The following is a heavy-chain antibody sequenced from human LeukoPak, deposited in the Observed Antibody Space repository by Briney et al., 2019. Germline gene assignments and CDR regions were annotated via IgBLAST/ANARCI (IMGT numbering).Heavy chain of an antibody. J-gene: IGHJ5*02. V-gene: IGHV1-69*13. CDR3: ARGAPIGGSGSYSVCFDP. D-gene: IGHD3-10*01. CDR2: IIPIFGTA. CDR1: GGTFSSYA. Sequence: ASVKVSCKASGGTFSSYAISWVRQAPGQGLEWMGGIIPIFGTANYAQKFQGRVTITADESTSTAYVELSSLRSEDTAVYYCARGAPIGGSGSYSVCFDPWGQGTLVTVSS.